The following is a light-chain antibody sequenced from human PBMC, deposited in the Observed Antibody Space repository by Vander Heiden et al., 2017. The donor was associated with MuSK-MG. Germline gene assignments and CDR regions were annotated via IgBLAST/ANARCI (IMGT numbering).Light chain of an antibody. Sequence: QLVLTQSPSASASLGASVKLTCTLSSGNSSNAIAWHQQQPEKVPRYLMKVNSDGSHTKGDGIPDRFSGSTSGAERYLTISSLQSEDEADYYCQTWGTGIRVFGGGTKLTVL. J-gene: IGLJ2*01. CDR1: SGNSSNA. CDR2: VNSDGSH. V-gene: IGLV4-69*01. CDR3: QTWGTGIRV.